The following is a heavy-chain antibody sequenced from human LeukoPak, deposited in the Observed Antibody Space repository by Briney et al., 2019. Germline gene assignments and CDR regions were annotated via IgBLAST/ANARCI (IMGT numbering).Heavy chain of an antibody. Sequence: PGGSLRLSCAASGFTFSSYPVSWVRQAPGRGLEWVSAISGNGGTANYADSVKGRFAISRDNSKNTLYLHMNSLRAGDTAVYFCARLPTTVSFFDYWGQGTLVSVSS. J-gene: IGHJ4*02. CDR3: ARLPTTVSFFDY. CDR2: ISGNGGTA. CDR1: GFTFSSYP. V-gene: IGHV3-23*01. D-gene: IGHD4-17*01.